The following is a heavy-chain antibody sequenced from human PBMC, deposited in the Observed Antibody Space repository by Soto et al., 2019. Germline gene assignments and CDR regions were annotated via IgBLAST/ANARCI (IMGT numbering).Heavy chain of an antibody. Sequence: SETLSLTCAVYGGSFSGYYWSWIRQPPGKGLEWIGYIYYSGSTNYNPSLKSRVTISVDTSKNQFSLKLSSVTAADTAVYYCARLYYYDSSGYFPFDPWGQGTLVTVSS. CDR1: GGSFSGYY. V-gene: IGHV4-59*01. D-gene: IGHD3-22*01. CDR3: ARLYYYDSSGYFPFDP. CDR2: IYYSGST. J-gene: IGHJ5*02.